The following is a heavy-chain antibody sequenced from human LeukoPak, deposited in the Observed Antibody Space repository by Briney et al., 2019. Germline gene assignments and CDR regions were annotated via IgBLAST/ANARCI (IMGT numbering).Heavy chain of an antibody. Sequence: GASVKVSCKASGYIFSNHGISWVRQAPGQGLQWMGWVSAYNGNTKYAQNLQDRVTMTTDTSTSTVYMESRSLKADDTGVYYCARSSSSWGIYHYGMDVWGQGTTLTVAS. CDR1: GYIFSNHG. CDR2: VSAYNGNT. J-gene: IGHJ6*02. D-gene: IGHD3-16*02. V-gene: IGHV1-18*01. CDR3: ARSSSSWGIYHYGMDV.